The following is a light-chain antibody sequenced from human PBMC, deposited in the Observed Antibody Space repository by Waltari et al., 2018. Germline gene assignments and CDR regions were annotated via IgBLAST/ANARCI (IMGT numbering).Light chain of an antibody. CDR3: QESYSFTRT. CDR2: VAS. V-gene: IGKV1-39*01. CDR1: QTISRY. Sequence: DIQMTQSPSSLSASVGDRVTNTCRASQTISRYLNWYHQKPGKAPNLLIYVASRLESWVQSRFSGSGSGRDFTLIITSLQPEDFATYYCQESYSFTRTFGQGTKVEIK. J-gene: IGKJ1*01.